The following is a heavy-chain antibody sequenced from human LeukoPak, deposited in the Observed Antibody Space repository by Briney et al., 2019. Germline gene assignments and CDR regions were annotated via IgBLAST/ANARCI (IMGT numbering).Heavy chain of an antibody. J-gene: IGHJ4*02. CDR3: ATKTSNGDRCFDY. CDR1: GLTFSTYD. D-gene: IGHD4-17*01. Sequence: GGSLRLSCAASGLTFSTYDMYWVRQAPGKGLEWVTSISSSSTYINYADSVRGRFTISRDNSRGTLYLQMNGLRAEDTAKYYCATKTSNGDRCFDYWGQGALVTVSS. CDR2: ISSSSTYI. V-gene: IGHV3-21*04.